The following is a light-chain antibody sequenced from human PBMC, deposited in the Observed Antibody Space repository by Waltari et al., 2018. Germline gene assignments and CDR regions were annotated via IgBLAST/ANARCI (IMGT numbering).Light chain of an antibody. CDR3: QQYGSSSYT. CDR1: QSISNW. Sequence: QSPSSVSAFVGDRVTITCRESQSISNWLAWYQQQPGKAPKLLIYGASDLHSGVPSRFSGSGAGTDFTLTISRLEPEDFAVYYCQQYGSSSYTFGQGTKLEIK. J-gene: IGKJ2*01. CDR2: GAS. V-gene: IGKV1-12*01.